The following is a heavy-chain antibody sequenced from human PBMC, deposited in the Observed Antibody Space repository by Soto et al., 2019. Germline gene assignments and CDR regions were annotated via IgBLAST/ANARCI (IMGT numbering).Heavy chain of an antibody. CDR2: IFNSGST. CDR3: ARESHDILTGPPWVWYFDL. J-gene: IGHJ2*01. D-gene: IGHD3-9*01. V-gene: IGHV4-59*01. CDR1: GAYLSTDY. Sequence: QVQLQESGPGLVRPSETLSLTCTVSGAYLSTDYWSWIRQPPGKRPEWIGYIFNSGSTNQNPSLKSRVSISMDTSRNQFSLRLRSVTAADTAVYYCARESHDILTGPPWVWYFDLWGRGTLVTVSS.